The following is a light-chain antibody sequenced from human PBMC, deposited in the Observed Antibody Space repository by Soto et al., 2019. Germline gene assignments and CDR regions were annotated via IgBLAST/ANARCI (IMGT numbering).Light chain of an antibody. CDR3: QQLTDWPPQWT. J-gene: IGKJ1*01. CDR2: DAS. Sequence: EVVLTQSPDTLSLPPGARATLSCRASQSISSYLAWYQQKPGQAPRLLIYDASSRATGIPARFSGSGSGTDFTLTISSLEPEYFAVYYCQQLTDWPPQWTFGQGTKVEIK. V-gene: IGKV3-11*01. CDR1: QSISSY.